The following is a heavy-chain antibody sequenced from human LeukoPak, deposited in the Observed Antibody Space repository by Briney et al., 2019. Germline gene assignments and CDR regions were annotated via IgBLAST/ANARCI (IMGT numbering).Heavy chain of an antibody. CDR1: GFTFSSYA. J-gene: IGHJ4*02. CDR3: AKSLTTVKRGNFDS. D-gene: IGHD4-17*01. CDR2: ISGSGADT. V-gene: IGHV3-23*01. Sequence: GGSLRLSCAASGFTFSSYAMSWVRQAPGKGLEWVSVISGSGADTYYADSVKGRFTISRDNSKNTLYLQMNSLRAEDTAVFFCAKSLTTVKRGNFDSWGQGALVTVSS.